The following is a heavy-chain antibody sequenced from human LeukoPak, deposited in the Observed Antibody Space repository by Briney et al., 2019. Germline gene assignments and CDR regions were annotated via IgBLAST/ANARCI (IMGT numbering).Heavy chain of an antibody. CDR2: FDPEDGET. CDR3: ATLFHEQEPPDYYYYMDV. Sequence: ASVKVSCKVSGYTLTELSMHWVRQAPGKGLEWMGGFDPEDGETIYAQKFQGRVTMTEDTSTDTAYMELGSLRSEDTAVYYCATLFHEQEPPDYYYYMDVWGKGTTVTISS. D-gene: IGHD1-14*01. CDR1: GYTLTELS. V-gene: IGHV1-24*01. J-gene: IGHJ6*03.